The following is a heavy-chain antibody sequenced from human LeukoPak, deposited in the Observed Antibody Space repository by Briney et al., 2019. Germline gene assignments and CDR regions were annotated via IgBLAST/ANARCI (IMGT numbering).Heavy chain of an antibody. CDR1: GYTFTGYY. CDR2: INPNSGGT. Sequence: ASVKVSCKASGYTFTGYYMHWVRQAPGQGLEWMGWINPNSGGTNFAQKFRGRVTMTRDTSISAAYMELSRLRSDDTAVYYCASSVMVGATSDAFDTWGQGTMVTVSS. D-gene: IGHD1-26*01. CDR3: ASSVMVGATSDAFDT. V-gene: IGHV1-2*02. J-gene: IGHJ3*02.